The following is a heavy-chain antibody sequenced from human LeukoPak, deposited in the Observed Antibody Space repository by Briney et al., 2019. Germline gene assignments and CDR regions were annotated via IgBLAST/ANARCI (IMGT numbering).Heavy chain of an antibody. CDR1: RFTLSTYW. Sequence: QTGGSLRLSCAASRFTLSTYWMSWVRQAPGKGLEWVAHIKQDGSQEYYVDSVKGRFTISRDNSKNTLYLQMNSLRAEDTAVYYCAKVKLPPSLYYFDYWGQGTLVTVSS. CDR2: IKQDGSQE. D-gene: IGHD4-23*01. J-gene: IGHJ4*02. CDR3: AKVKLPPSLYYFDY. V-gene: IGHV3-7*03.